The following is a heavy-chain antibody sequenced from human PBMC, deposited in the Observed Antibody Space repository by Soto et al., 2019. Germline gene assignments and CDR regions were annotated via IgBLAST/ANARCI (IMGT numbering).Heavy chain of an antibody. V-gene: IGHV1-3*01. CDR3: ARTHWVHLSHWFEP. Sequence: GASVKLSCKASGYTFTSYAMHWVRQAPGERLEWMGWINAGNGNTKYSQKFQGRVTITRDTSASTAYMELSSLRSEDTAVYYCARTHWVHLSHWFEPWGQGTLVTVSS. CDR1: GYTFTSYA. D-gene: IGHD7-27*01. CDR2: INAGNGNT. J-gene: IGHJ5*02.